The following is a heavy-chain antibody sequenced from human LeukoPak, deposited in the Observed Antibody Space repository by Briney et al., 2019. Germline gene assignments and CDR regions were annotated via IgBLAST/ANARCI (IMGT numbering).Heavy chain of an antibody. V-gene: IGHV1-69*13. J-gene: IGHJ5*02. CDR2: IIPIFGTA. Sequence: AASVKVSCKASGSTFTNFGISWVRQAPGQGLEWMGGIIPIFGTANYAQKFQGRVTITADESTSTAYMELSSLRSEDTAVYYCARDNSVRDEAWWFNPWGQGTLVTVSS. D-gene: IGHD5-24*01. CDR3: ARDNSVRDEAWWFNP. CDR1: GSTFTNFG.